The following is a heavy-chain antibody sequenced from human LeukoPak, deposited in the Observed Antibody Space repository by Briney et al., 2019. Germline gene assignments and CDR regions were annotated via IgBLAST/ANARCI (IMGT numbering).Heavy chain of an antibody. CDR2: INSEDSNK. D-gene: IGHD3-22*01. Sequence: GGSLRLSCAASGFTFSSYWMHWVRQAPGKGLVCVSHINSEDSNKKYADSVKGRFTISRDNAKNTLYLQMNSLRAEDTAVYYCARGGPYYYDNSGSYYFDYWGQGALVTVSS. CDR1: GFTFSSYW. J-gene: IGHJ4*02. V-gene: IGHV3-74*01. CDR3: ARGGPYYYDNSGSYYFDY.